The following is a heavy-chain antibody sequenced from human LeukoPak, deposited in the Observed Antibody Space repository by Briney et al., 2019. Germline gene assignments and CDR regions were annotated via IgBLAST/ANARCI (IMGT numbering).Heavy chain of an antibody. J-gene: IGHJ2*01. CDR2: IYTSGST. Sequence: SQTLSLTCTVSGGSISSGSYYWSWIRQPAGKGLEWIGRIYTSGSTNYNPSLKSRVTISVDTSKNQFSLKLSSVTAADTAVYYCARGRMGATDWYFDLWGRGTLVTVSS. CDR1: GGSISSGSYY. CDR3: ARGRMGATDWYFDL. D-gene: IGHD1-26*01. V-gene: IGHV4-61*02.